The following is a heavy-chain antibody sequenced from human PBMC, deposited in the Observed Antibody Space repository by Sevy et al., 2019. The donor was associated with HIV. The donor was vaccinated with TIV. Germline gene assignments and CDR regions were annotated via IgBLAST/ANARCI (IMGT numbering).Heavy chain of an antibody. CDR1: GFTFSSYW. V-gene: IGHV3-7*01. D-gene: IGHD3-10*01. J-gene: IGHJ6*02. Sequence: GGSLRLSCAASGFTFSSYWMSWVRQAPGKGLEWVANIKQDGSEKYYVDSVKGRFTISRDNAKNSLYLQMNSLRAEDTAVSYCARDRGITMVRGVYYYYGMDVWGQGTTVTVSS. CDR3: ARDRGITMVRGVYYYYGMDV. CDR2: IKQDGSEK.